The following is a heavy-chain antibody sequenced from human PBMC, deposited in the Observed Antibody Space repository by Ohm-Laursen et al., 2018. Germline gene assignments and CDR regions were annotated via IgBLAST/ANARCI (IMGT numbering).Heavy chain of an antibody. CDR3: STYDSSGYLAS. D-gene: IGHD3-22*01. CDR2: MFYSGTT. CDR1: GGSISNYY. J-gene: IGHJ4*02. V-gene: IGHV4-59*01. Sequence: GTLSLTCTVSGGSISNYYWSWIRQPPGKGLEWIGYMFYSGTTSYNPSLRSRVTISVDTSKNQLSLRLSSVTAADTAVYYCSTYDSSGYLASWGQGTLVTVSS.